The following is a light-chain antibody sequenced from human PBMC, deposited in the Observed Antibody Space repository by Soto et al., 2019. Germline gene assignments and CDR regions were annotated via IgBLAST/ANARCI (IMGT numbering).Light chain of an antibody. J-gene: IGKJ1*01. CDR2: GAS. CDR1: QSISSSY. Sequence: EIVLTQSPGTLSLSPGERATLSCRASQSISSSYLAWYQQKPGRAPRLLIYGASSRATGIPDRISGSGSGTDFTLTISRLEAEEFAVYYCQQYGSSPWTFGQGTKVEIK. V-gene: IGKV3-20*01. CDR3: QQYGSSPWT.